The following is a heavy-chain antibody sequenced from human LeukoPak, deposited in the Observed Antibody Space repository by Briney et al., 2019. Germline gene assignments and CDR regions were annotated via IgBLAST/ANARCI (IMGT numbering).Heavy chain of an antibody. V-gene: IGHV1-8*02. D-gene: IGHD5-18*01. CDR1: GYTFTDYY. J-gene: IGHJ6*03. Sequence: ASVKVSCKASGYTFTDYYIHWVRQAPGQGLEWMGWMNPNSGNTGYAQKFQGRVTMTRNTSISTAYMELSSLRSEDTAVYYCARGDSSARKWIQLWFNGLPKYYMDVWGKGTTVTISS. CDR3: ARGDSSARKWIQLWFNGLPKYYMDV. CDR2: MNPNSGNT.